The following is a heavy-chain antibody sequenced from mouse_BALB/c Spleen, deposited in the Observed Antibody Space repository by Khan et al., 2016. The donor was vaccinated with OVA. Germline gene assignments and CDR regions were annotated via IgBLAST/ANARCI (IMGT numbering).Heavy chain of an antibody. D-gene: IGHD1-2*01. CDR1: GFSLTGFG. Sequence: QVQLKESGPGLVAPSQSLSITCTVSGFSLTGFGLNWVRQPPRTGLEWLGMLLGDGSTVYTSALKSRLSLSKHNSKSQVFLKMNSLQTDDAARYYCARELRLGGFAYWGQGTLGTVSA. V-gene: IGHV2-6-7*01. CDR3: ARELRLGGFAY. CDR2: LLGDGST. J-gene: IGHJ3*01.